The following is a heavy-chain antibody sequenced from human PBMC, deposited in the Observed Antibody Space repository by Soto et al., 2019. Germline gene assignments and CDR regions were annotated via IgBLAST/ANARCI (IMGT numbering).Heavy chain of an antibody. J-gene: IGHJ6*02. CDR2: IWYDGSNK. CDR1: GFTFSSYG. Sequence: QVQLAESGGGVVQPGRSLRLSCAASGFTFSSYGMHWVRQAPGKGLEWVAVIWYDGSNKYYADSVKGRFTISRDNSKNTLYLQMNGLGAGDTGVYYCSRYTRPGGGGNYYYYGMDVWGQGTTVTVSS. CDR3: SRYTRPGGGGNYYYYGMDV. D-gene: IGHD3-16*01. V-gene: IGHV3-33*01.